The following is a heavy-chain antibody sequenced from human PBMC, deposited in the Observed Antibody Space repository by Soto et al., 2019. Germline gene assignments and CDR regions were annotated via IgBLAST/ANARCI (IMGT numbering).Heavy chain of an antibody. J-gene: IGHJ4*02. CDR2: INAGNGNT. CDR1: GYTFTSYA. CDR3: ARGYCSGGSCYWRGRFDY. Sequence: ASVKVSFKASGYTFTSYAMHWVRQAPGQRLEWMGWINAGNGNTKYSQKFQGRVTITRDTSASTAYMELSSLRSEDTAVYYCARGYCSGGSCYWRGRFDYWGQGTLVTVSS. D-gene: IGHD2-15*01. V-gene: IGHV1-3*01.